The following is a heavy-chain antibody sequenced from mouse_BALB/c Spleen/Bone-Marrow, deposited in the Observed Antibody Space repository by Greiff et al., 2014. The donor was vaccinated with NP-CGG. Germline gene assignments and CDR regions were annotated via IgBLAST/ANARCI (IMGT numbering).Heavy chain of an antibody. J-gene: IGHJ1*01. CDR1: GFSLTSYG. D-gene: IGHD2-3*01. Sequence: VKLEESGPGLVAPSQILSITCTVSGFSLTSYGVHWVRQPPGKGLEWLGVIWAGGSTNYNSALMSRLSISKDNSKSQVFLKMNSLQTYDTAMYYCARVYLWYFDVWGAGTTVTVSS. CDR3: ARVYLWYFDV. CDR2: IWAGGST. V-gene: IGHV2-9*02.